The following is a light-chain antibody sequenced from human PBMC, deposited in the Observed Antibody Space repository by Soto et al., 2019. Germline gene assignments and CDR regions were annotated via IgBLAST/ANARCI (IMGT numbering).Light chain of an antibody. Sequence: DIQLTQSPSTLSASVGDRVTITFRASQSISSWLAWYQQKPGKAPKLLSSKASSLESGVPSRFSGCGSGTEFTLANSSLQTDDFATYDCQQDNSYSSFGQGTKVEIK. CDR3: QQDNSYSS. CDR1: QSISSW. J-gene: IGKJ1*01. CDR2: KAS. V-gene: IGKV1-5*03.